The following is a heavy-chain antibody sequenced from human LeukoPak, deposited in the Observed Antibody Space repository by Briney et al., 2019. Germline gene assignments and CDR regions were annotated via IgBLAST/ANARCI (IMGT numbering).Heavy chain of an antibody. V-gene: IGHV3-33*01. D-gene: IGHD2-15*01. CDR2: IWYDGSNK. J-gene: IGHJ6*04. CDR1: GFTFISYG. CDR3: ARGVVAARDYYYYGIDG. Sequence: GRSLLLSCAASGFTFISYGMHWVRQAPGKGLEGGAVIWYDGSNKYYADSVKGRFTISRDNSKNTLYLQMNSLRAEDTAVYYCARGVVAARDYYYYGIDGWGKATTVTVCS.